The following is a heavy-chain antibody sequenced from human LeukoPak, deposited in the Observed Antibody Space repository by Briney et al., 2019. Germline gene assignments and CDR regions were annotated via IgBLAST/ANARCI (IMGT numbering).Heavy chain of an antibody. D-gene: IGHD3-22*01. CDR3: ATIVLGRNYFDY. Sequence: AETLSLTCVVSGYSISNGYYWGWVRQPPGKGLVWIGSIFHSGTTYYKSSLKSRVSISVDTSKNWFSLKLSAVTAADTATYFCATIVLGRNYFDYWGQGILVTVSS. CDR2: IFHSGTT. V-gene: IGHV4-38-2*01. CDR1: GYSISNGYY. J-gene: IGHJ4*02.